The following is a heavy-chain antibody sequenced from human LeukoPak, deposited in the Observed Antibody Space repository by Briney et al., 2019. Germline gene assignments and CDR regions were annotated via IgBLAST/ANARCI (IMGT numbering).Heavy chain of an antibody. J-gene: IGHJ4*02. Sequence: ASVKVSCKASGYTFTSYGISWVRQAPGQGLEWMGWISAYNGNTNYAQKLQGRVTMTTDTSTSTAYMELRSLRSDDTAVYYCARDDGYSYGLGISYFDYWGQGTLVTVSS. V-gene: IGHV1-18*01. CDR2: ISAYNGNT. CDR3: ARDDGYSYGLGISYFDY. CDR1: GYTFTSYG. D-gene: IGHD5-18*01.